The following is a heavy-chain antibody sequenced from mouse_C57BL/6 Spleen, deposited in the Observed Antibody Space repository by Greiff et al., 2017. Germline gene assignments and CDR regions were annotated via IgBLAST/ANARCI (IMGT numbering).Heavy chain of an antibody. J-gene: IGHJ3*01. CDR2: IYPRSGNT. CDR1: GYTFTSYG. V-gene: IGHV1-81*01. CDR3: ARPYYSNYEFAY. Sequence: QVQLQQPGAELARPGASVKLSCKASGYTFTSYGISWVKQRTGQGLEWIGEIYPRSGNTYYNEKFKGKATLTADKSSSTAYMELRSLTSEDSAVYFCARPYYSNYEFAYWGQGTLVTVSA. D-gene: IGHD2-5*01.